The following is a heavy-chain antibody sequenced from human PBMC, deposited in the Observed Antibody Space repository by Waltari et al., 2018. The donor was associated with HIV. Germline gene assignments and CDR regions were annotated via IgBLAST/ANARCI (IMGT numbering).Heavy chain of an antibody. CDR3: TRAVFWSGFFRDYFFDY. CDR1: KLTFRTYL. CDR2: VNGDASST. D-gene: IGHD3-3*01. J-gene: IGHJ4*02. V-gene: IGHV3-74*01. Sequence: DVELVATGGGLVQPGGSMRPSGVASKLTFRTYLLYWVRQLPGKGLVWVSRVNGDASSTDYADSVRGRFTISRDNAKNTVYLQMNSLRAEDTALYYCTRAVFWSGFFRDYFFDYWGQGTPVTVSS.